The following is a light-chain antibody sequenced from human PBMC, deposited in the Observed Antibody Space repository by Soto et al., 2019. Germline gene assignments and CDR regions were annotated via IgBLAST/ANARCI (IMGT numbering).Light chain of an antibody. J-gene: IGLJ2*01. CDR3: SSYTSTITRVV. CDR1: SSDVGGYNY. CDR2: DVS. V-gene: IGLV2-14*03. Sequence: QSVLTQPASVSGSPGQSITISCTGTSSDVGGYNYVSWYQQHPGKAPKLIIYDVSNRPSGVSNRFSGSKSGNTASLTISGLQAEDEDDYYCSSYTSTITRVVFGGRTKVTVL.